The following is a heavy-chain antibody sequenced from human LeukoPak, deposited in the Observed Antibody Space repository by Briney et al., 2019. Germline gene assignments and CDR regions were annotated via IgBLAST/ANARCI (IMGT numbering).Heavy chain of an antibody. CDR1: GYSFNSYW. CDR3: ARHLIVGTTGAVDY. V-gene: IGHV5-10-1*01. Sequence: GESLKISCKGSGYSFNSYWIAWVRQMPGKGLEWMGRIDPSDSYTNYRPSFQGRVAISADKSINTVFLQLSRLKASDTAIYYCARHLIVGTTGAVDYWGQGTLVTVSS. D-gene: IGHD1-26*01. CDR2: IDPSDSYT. J-gene: IGHJ4*02.